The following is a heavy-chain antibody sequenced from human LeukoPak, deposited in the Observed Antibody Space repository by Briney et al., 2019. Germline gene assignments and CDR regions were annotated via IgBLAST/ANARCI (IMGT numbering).Heavy chain of an antibody. J-gene: IGHJ6*02. Sequence: GGSLRLSCSASGFTFSDYALHWVRQAPGKGLEYVSAISDSGGSTYYADSVKGRFTISRDNSKNTLYLQMSSLRAEDTAVYFCVRGYSFGPYGMDVWGQGTTVTVSS. CDR2: ISDSGGST. V-gene: IGHV3-64D*09. CDR1: GFTFSDYA. CDR3: VRGYSFGPYGMDV. D-gene: IGHD2-15*01.